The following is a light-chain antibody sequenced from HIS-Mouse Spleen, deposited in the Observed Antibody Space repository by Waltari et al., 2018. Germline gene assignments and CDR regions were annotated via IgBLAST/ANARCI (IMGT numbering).Light chain of an antibody. CDR1: QSVSSN. Sequence: EIVMTQSPATLSVSPGERATLSCRASQSVSSNLAWYQQKPGQAPRLLIYGASTRATGIPARFSGSGSGTEFTLTISSMQSEDFATYYCQQYYSYPPWTFGQGTKVEIK. V-gene: IGKV3-15*01. J-gene: IGKJ1*01. CDR2: GAS. CDR3: QQYYSYPPWT.